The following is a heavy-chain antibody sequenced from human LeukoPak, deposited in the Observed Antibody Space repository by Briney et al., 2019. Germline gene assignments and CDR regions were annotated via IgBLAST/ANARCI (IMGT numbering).Heavy chain of an antibody. CDR3: ARSKDVVVVPAALYAGQYYYGMDV. V-gene: IGHV1-18*01. CDR2: ISGHSGNT. J-gene: IGHJ6*02. D-gene: IGHD2-2*01. CDR1: GYTFTSYG. Sequence: ASVKVSCKASGYTFTSYGISWVRQAPGQGLEWMGWISGHSGNTNYAQKFQGRVTMTTDTSTSTAYMELRSLRSDDTAVYYCARSKDVVVVPAALYAGQYYYGMDVWGQGTTVTVSS.